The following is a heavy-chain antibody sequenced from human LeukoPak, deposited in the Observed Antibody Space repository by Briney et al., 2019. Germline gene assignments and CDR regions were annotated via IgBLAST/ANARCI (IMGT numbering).Heavy chain of an antibody. V-gene: IGHV3-23*01. J-gene: IGHJ4*02. CDR2: IGGSGGST. Sequence: GGSLRLSCAASGFTFSSHVMSWVRQAPGKGLEWVSAIGGSGGSTYYADSVKGRFTISRDNSKNTLYLQMNSLRAEDTAVYYCARDPLGFSSGWQFDYWGQGTLVTVSS. CDR1: GFTFSSHV. D-gene: IGHD6-19*01. CDR3: ARDPLGFSSGWQFDY.